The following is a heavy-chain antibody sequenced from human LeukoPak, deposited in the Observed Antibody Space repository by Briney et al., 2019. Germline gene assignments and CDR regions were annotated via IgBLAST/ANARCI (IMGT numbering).Heavy chain of an antibody. D-gene: IGHD2-2*01. CDR2: IYYSGST. CDR1: GGSISGYH. Sequence: SETLSLTCTVSGGSISGYHWSWIRQPPGKGLEWIGYIYYSGSTNYNPSLKSRVTISLDTSKNQFSLRLTSVTAADTAVYYCARGPANAAFDYWGQGTLVTVSS. J-gene: IGHJ4*02. V-gene: IGHV4-59*01. CDR3: ARGPANAAFDY.